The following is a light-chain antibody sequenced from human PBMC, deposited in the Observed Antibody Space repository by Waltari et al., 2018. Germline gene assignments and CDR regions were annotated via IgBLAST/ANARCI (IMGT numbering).Light chain of an antibody. CDR2: GFD. Sequence: QSALTQSASVSGSPGQTITISCTGTISDVGGYHFFSWYQQLPGKPPKLLMYGFDQRPAGGALRFSGSKSANTATLTISGLQPEDEGDYFCSSYTARSTLVFGGGTKLTGL. CDR3: SSYTARSTLV. J-gene: IGLJ3*02. CDR1: ISDVGGYHF. V-gene: IGLV2-14*01.